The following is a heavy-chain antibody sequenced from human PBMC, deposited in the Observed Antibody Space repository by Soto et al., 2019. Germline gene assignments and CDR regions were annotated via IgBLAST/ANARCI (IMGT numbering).Heavy chain of an antibody. V-gene: IGHV1-69*02. Sequence: SVKVSCKASGDTFNFYSINWVRQAPGLGLEWMGRVNPIVSMSNYAQKFQGRVTMTADKSTSTAYMELSSLRSEDTAVYYCACSFVVVTAIDSNLCDYWGQGTLVTVSS. CDR1: GDTFNFYS. D-gene: IGHD2-21*02. CDR2: VNPIVSMS. J-gene: IGHJ4*02. CDR3: ACSFVVVTAIDSNLCDY.